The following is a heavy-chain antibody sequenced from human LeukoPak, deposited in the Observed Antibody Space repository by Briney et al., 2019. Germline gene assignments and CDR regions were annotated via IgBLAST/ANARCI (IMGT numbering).Heavy chain of an antibody. V-gene: IGHV4-39*07. CDR1: GDSISSTSYY. J-gene: IGHJ4*02. CDR2: IYYSGST. Sequence: SETLSLTCTVSGDSISSTSYYWGWIRQPPGKGLEWIGSIYYSGSTYYNPSLKSRVTISLDTSKNQFSLNLNSVTAADTAVYYCARGGTVWNFDYWGQGTLVTVSS. D-gene: IGHD1-1*01. CDR3: ARGGTVWNFDY.